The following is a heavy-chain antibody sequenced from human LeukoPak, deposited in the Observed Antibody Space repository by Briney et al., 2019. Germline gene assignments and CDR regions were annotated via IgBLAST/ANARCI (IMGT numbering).Heavy chain of an antibody. J-gene: IGHJ5*02. CDR2: IYSGGST. CDR1: GFTLSSYA. CDR3: ARVRSDYVWGSYRSGTTNWFDP. D-gene: IGHD3-16*02. V-gene: IGHV3-53*01. Sequence: GGSLRLSCAAPGFTLSSYAMSWVRQAPGKGLEWVSVIYSGGSTYYADSVKGRFTISRDNSKNTLYLQMNSLRAEDTAVYYCARVRSDYVWGSYRSGTTNWFDPWGQGTLVTVSS.